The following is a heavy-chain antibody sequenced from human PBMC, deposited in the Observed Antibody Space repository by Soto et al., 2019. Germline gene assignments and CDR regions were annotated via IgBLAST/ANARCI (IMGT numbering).Heavy chain of an antibody. CDR2: ISGSGGST. Sequence: GGSLRLSCAASGFTFSSYAMSWVRQAPGKGLDWVSAISGSGGSTYYADSVKGRFTISRDNSKNTLYLQMNSLRAEDTAVYYCAKSPPHVSDILTRPRTFDYWGQGTLVTVSS. J-gene: IGHJ4*02. V-gene: IGHV3-23*01. D-gene: IGHD3-9*01. CDR1: GFTFSSYA. CDR3: AKSPPHVSDILTRPRTFDY.